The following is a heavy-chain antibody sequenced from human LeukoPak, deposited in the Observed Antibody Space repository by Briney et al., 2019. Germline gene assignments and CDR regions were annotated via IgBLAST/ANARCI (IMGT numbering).Heavy chain of an antibody. CDR1: GGTFSSYA. CDR2: IIPIFGTA. CDR3: ATRAYDILTGYYPSDYYYYYMDV. Sequence: GASVKVSCKASGGTFSSYAISWVRQAPGQGLEWMGGIIPIFGTANYAQKFQGRVTITADESTSTAYMELSSLRSEDTAVYYCATRAYDILTGYYPSDYYYYYMDVWGKGTTVTVSS. D-gene: IGHD3-9*01. V-gene: IGHV1-69*13. J-gene: IGHJ6*03.